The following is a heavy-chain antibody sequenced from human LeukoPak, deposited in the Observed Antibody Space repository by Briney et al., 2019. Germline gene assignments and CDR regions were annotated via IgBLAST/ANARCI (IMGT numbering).Heavy chain of an antibody. J-gene: IGHJ3*02. D-gene: IGHD4-17*01. CDR2: IYTSGST. V-gene: IGHV4-4*07. Sequence: SETLSLTCTVSGGSISSYYWCWIRQPAGKGLEWIGRIYTSGSTNYNPSLKSRVTMSVDTSKNQFSLKLSSVTAADTAVYYCARHLMTTVTTDAFDIWGQGTMVTVSS. CDR3: ARHLMTTVTTDAFDI. CDR1: GGSISSYY.